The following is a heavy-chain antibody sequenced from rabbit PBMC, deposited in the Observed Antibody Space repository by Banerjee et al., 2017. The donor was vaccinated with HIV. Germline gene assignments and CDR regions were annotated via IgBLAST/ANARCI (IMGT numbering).Heavy chain of an antibody. Sequence: QLRETGGGLVQPGGSLTLSCKAFGFDFNNYYMSWVRQAPGKGLEWVGIFYPGQGSTDYASWVNGRFTISSDNAQNTVDLQMNSLTAADTATYFCARGITIVAAGVDHGLDLWGPGTLVTVS. V-gene: IGHV1S7*01. J-gene: IGHJ6*01. CDR1: GFDFNNYY. D-gene: IGHD4-1*01. CDR3: ARGITIVAAGVDHGLDL. CDR2: FYPGQGST.